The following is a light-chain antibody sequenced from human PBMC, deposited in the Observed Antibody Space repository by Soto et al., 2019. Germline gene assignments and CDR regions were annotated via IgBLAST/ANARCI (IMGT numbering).Light chain of an antibody. CDR1: SSDVGGYNY. CDR2: DVT. CDR3: SSYTTSNTRQIV. J-gene: IGLJ1*01. V-gene: IGLV2-14*03. Sequence: HCALTQPAPVSGSPGQSITIPCTGTSSDVGGYNYVSWYQHHPGKAPKLIIYDVTNRPSGVSNPFSGSKSGNTASLTISGLQPEDEADYYCSSYTTSNTRQIVFGTGTKVTVL.